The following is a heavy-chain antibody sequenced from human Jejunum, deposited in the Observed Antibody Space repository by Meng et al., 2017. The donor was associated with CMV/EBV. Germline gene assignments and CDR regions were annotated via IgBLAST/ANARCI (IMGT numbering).Heavy chain of an antibody. Sequence: ASGFTVSTDDMSWVRQARGKGLEWVSSIYIGSSTDYADSVKGRFTISRDNPKNTLILQMNNLRPEDTALYYCARFSIVGRTNAFDIWGHGTMVTVSS. CDR3: ARFSIVGRTNAFDI. CDR2: IYIGSST. J-gene: IGHJ3*02. D-gene: IGHD1-26*01. V-gene: IGHV3-53*01. CDR1: GFTVSTDD.